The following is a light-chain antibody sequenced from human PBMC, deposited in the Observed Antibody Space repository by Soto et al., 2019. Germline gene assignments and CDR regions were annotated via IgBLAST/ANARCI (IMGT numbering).Light chain of an antibody. V-gene: IGLV2-14*01. J-gene: IGLJ1*01. CDR1: SSDVGGYNS. CDR2: EVS. CDR3: SSYTTSSTLLYV. Sequence: QSARTQPASVSGSPGQSITISCTGTSSDVGGYNSVSWYQQHPGKAPKLMIYEVSNRPSGVSNRFSGSKSGNTASLTISGLQAEDEADYYCSSYTTSSTLLYVFGTGTKLTVL.